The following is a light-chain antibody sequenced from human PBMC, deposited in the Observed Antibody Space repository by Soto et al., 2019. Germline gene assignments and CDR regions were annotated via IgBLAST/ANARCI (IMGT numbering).Light chain of an antibody. CDR1: QDINRW. J-gene: IGKJ4*01. CDR2: SGS. Sequence: DIQMTQSPSSVAASVGDRVTITCRASQDINRWLAWYQQKPGRAPKVLIDSGSSLQGGVPSRFSGSGSWKDFTLTISSLQPEDFGTYFCQQADTFPLTFGGGTKVEIK. V-gene: IGKV1-12*01. CDR3: QQADTFPLT.